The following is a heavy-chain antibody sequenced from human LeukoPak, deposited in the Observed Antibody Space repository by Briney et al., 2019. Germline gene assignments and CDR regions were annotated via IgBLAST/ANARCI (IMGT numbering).Heavy chain of an antibody. CDR2: ISPGGGTT. D-gene: IGHD4-17*01. J-gene: IGHJ3*02. CDR3: ASCRTVTTCRVAFDI. CDR1: GFAFGSEA. Sequence: PGGSLRLSCAVSGFAFGSEAMSWVRQSPARGLEWVASISPGGGTTYYADYVKGRFTISRDNSKNTLYLQMNSLRAEDTAVYYCASCRTVTTCRVAFDIWGQGTMVTVSS. V-gene: IGHV3-23*01.